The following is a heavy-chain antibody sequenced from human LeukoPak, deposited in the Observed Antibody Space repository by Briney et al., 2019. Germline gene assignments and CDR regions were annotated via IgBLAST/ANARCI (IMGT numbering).Heavy chain of an antibody. Sequence: GASVKVSCKASGYTFTSYNMQWVRQAPGQGLEWMGIINNSDGDTGYAQKFQGRVTMTRDTSTSTVYMELSSLRSEDTAVYYCAREKIHVFDIWGQGTMVTVSS. V-gene: IGHV1-46*01. J-gene: IGHJ3*02. CDR3: AREKIHVFDI. CDR1: GYTFTSYN. CDR2: INNSDGDT.